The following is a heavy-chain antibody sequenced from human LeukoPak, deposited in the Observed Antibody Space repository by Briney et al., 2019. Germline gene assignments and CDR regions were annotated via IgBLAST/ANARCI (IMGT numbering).Heavy chain of an antibody. CDR3: AREDI. V-gene: IGHV4-30-4*07. CDR2: IYYSGST. J-gene: IGHJ4*02. CDR1: GDSMSSGDYS. Sequence: PSETLSLTCAVSGDSMSSGDYSWSWIRQPPGKGLEWIGYIYYSGSTYYNPSLKSRVTISLDTSKNQFSLKLSSVTAADTAVYYCAREDIWGQGTLVTVSS. D-gene: IGHD2-15*01.